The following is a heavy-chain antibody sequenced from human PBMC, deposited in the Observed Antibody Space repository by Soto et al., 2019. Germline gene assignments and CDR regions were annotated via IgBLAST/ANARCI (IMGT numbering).Heavy chain of an antibody. J-gene: IGHJ4*02. CDR2: IIPIFGTA. D-gene: IGHD5-12*01. CDR3: ARTLAGDGYTSDY. V-gene: IGHV1-69*13. CDR1: GGTFSSYA. Sequence: GASVKVSCKASGGTFSSYAISWVRQAPGQGLEWMGGIIPIFGTANYAQKFQGRVTITADESTSTAYMELSSLRSEDTAVYYCARTLAGDGYTSDYWGQGTLVTVSS.